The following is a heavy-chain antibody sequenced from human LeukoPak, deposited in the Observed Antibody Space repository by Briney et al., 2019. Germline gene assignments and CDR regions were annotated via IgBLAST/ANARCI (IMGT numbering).Heavy chain of an antibody. CDR3: ARDQSGSYCINY. Sequence: PGGSLRLSCAASGFTFSSYAMHCVRQAPGKGLEWVAVITYDGGKEYYADSVKGRFTISRDNSKSTLYLQMNSLRAEDTAVYYCARDQSGSYCINYWGQGTLVTVSS. J-gene: IGHJ4*02. CDR1: GFTFSSYA. D-gene: IGHD1-26*01. CDR2: ITYDGGKE. V-gene: IGHV3-30-3*01.